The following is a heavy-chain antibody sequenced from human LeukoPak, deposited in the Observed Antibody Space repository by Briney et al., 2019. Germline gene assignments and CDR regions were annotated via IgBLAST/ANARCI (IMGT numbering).Heavy chain of an antibody. J-gene: IGHJ6*02. CDR2: ISGSGGST. CDR1: GFTFSSYA. V-gene: IGHV3-23*01. D-gene: IGHD1-14*01. Sequence: GASLRLSFAASGFTFSSYAMSWGRQAPGKGLEWGSAISGSGGSTYYADSVKGRFTISRDNSKNTLYLQMNSLRAEDTAVYYCAKGAQADRYYYYYYGMDVWGQGTTVTVSS. CDR3: AKGAQADRYYYYYYGMDV.